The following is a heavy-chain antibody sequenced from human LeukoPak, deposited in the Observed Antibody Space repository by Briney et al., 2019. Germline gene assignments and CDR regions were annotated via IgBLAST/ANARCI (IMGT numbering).Heavy chain of an antibody. V-gene: IGHV1-8*03. J-gene: IGHJ4*02. D-gene: IGHD1-7*01. CDR1: GYTFTSYD. CDR2: MNPNSGNT. CDR3: AREFDITGTTSSL. Sequence: ASVKVSSKASGYTFTSYDINWVRQATGQGLEWMGWMNPNSGNTGYAQKFQGRVTITRNTSISTAYMELSSLRSEDTAVYYCAREFDITGTTSSLWGQGTLVTVSS.